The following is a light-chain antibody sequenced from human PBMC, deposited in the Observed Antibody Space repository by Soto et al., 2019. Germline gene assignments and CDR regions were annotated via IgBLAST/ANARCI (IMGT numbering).Light chain of an antibody. CDR2: GAS. CDR1: QRVNIT. J-gene: IGKJ1*01. CDR3: QQYDRYPWT. V-gene: IGKV3-15*01. Sequence: IAHTPVALSVSPGERATLSCRASQRVNITLAWYQQKPGQAPSLLIYGASTRATGIPARFSGSGSGTEFTLTISSLQPDDFAPYYCQQYDRYPWTFGQGTKVDTK.